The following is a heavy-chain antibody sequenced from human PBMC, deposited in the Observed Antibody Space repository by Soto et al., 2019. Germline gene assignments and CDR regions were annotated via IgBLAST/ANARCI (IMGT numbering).Heavy chain of an antibody. J-gene: IGHJ5*02. V-gene: IGHV1-69*08. D-gene: IGHD2-2*01. CDR2: IIPILGIA. CDR1: GGTFSSYT. Sequence: QVQLVQSGAEVKKPGSSVKVYCKASGGTFSSYTISWVRQAPGQGLEWMGRIIPILGIANYAQKFQGRVTINADKSTSTAYMELSSLRSEDTAVYYGARDCSSTSCYAYPWGQGTLVTVSS. CDR3: ARDCSSTSCYAYP.